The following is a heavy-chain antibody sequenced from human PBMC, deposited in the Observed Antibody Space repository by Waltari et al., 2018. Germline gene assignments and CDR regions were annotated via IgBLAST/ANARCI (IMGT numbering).Heavy chain of an antibody. V-gene: IGHV4-38-2*02. Sequence: QVQLQESGPGLVKPSETLSLTCAVSGYSISSGYYWGWIRQPPGKGLEWIGSIYPSGSTYYNPSLTSRVTISVDTSKNQFSLKLSSVTAADTAVYYCARDGGGSYSHYFDYWGQGTLVTVSS. CDR2: IYPSGST. CDR3: ARDGGGSYSHYFDY. D-gene: IGHD1-26*01. J-gene: IGHJ4*02. CDR1: GYSISSGYY.